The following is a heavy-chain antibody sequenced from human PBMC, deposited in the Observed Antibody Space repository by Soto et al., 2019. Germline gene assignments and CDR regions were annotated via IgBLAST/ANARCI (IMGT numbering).Heavy chain of an antibody. CDR1: GYSFTIYW. J-gene: IGHJ6*02. CDR2: IYPGDSDT. Sequence: GESLKMSCDGSGYSFTIYWIGLVLRMPGKGLEWMGIIYPGDSDTRYSPSFQGQVTISADKSISTAYLQWSSLKASDTAMYYCARVVATTFYYYYGMDVWGQGTTVTVSS. V-gene: IGHV5-51*01. D-gene: IGHD5-12*01. CDR3: ARVVATTFYYYYGMDV.